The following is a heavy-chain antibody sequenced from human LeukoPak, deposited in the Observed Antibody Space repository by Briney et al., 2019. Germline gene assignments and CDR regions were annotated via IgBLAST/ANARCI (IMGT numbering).Heavy chain of an antibody. CDR3: ARVGTGFLEWFSKTDNWLDP. D-gene: IGHD3-3*01. CDR2: INPNSGGT. Sequence: ASVKVSCKASGYTFTGYYMHWVRQAPGQGLEWMGWINPNSGGTNYAQKFQGRVTMTRDTSISTAYMELSRLRSDDTAVYYCARVGTGFLEWFSKTDNWLDPWGQGTLVTVSS. CDR1: GYTFTGYY. V-gene: IGHV1-2*02. J-gene: IGHJ5*02.